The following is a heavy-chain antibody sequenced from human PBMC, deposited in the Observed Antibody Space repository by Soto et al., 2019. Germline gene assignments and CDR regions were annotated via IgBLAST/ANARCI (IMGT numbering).Heavy chain of an antibody. CDR3: AKEGYYDILTGYPDDAFDI. Sequence: GGSLRLSCAASGFTFSSYAMSWVRQAPGKGPEWVSAISGSGGSTYYADSVKGRFTISRDNSKNTLYLQMNSLRAEDTAVYYCAKEGYYDILTGYPDDAFDIWGQGTMVTVSS. J-gene: IGHJ3*02. V-gene: IGHV3-23*01. CDR1: GFTFSSYA. CDR2: ISGSGGST. D-gene: IGHD3-9*01.